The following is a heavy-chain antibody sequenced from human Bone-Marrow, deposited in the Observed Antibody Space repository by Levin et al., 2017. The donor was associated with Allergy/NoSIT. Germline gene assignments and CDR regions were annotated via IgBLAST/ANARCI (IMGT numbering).Heavy chain of an antibody. CDR2: ISFDGTNT. J-gene: IGHJ4*02. Sequence: GGSLRLSCAASGFTFSAYGMHWVRQVPGKGLEWVSVISFDGTNTYYVDSVKGRFTISRDNSMKMLYLQMNSLTSADTAMYFCVKGKGSSRSRHFDYWGQGSLVVVSS. D-gene: IGHD6-6*01. V-gene: IGHV3-30*18. CDR1: GFTFSAYG. CDR3: VKGKGSSRSRHFDY.